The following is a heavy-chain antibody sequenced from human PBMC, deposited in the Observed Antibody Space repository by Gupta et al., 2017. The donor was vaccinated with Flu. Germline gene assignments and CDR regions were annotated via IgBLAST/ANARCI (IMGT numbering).Heavy chain of an antibody. Sequence: QVPLVESGGGVVQPGGSLRLSCAASGFTFSSYGMHWVRQAPGKGLEWVAVISYDGSNKYYADSVKGRFTISRDNSKNTLYLQMNSLRADDTAVYYCAKTDGYSYGFLYWGQGTLVTVSS. CDR3: AKTDGYSYGFLY. CDR1: GFTFSSYG. V-gene: IGHV3-30*18. CDR2: ISYDGSNK. D-gene: IGHD5-18*01. J-gene: IGHJ4*02.